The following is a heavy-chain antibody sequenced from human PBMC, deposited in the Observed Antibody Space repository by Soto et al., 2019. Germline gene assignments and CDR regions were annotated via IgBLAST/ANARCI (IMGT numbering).Heavy chain of an antibody. CDR2: IWYDGSNK. CDR3: ARDPLPYYGSGKRKDAYYFDY. D-gene: IGHD3-10*01. V-gene: IGHV3-33*01. CDR1: GFTFSSYG. J-gene: IGHJ4*02. Sequence: GGSLRLSCAASGFTFSSYGMHWVRQAPGKGLEWVAVIWYDGSNKYYADSVKGRFTISRDNSKNTLYLQMNSLRAEDTAVYYCARDPLPYYGSGKRKDAYYFDYWGQGTLVTVSS.